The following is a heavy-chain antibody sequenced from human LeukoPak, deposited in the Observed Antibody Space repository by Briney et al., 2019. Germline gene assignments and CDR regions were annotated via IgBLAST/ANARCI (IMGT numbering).Heavy chain of an antibody. CDR3: ARGGRLGY. V-gene: IGHV3-48*03. Sequence: GGSLRLSCAGSGSTFSSYEMNWVRQAPGKGLEWVSKISSSGSAIYYADSVKGRFTISRDNAKSTLYLQMNSLRAEDTAVYYCARGGRLGYWGQGTLATV. J-gene: IGHJ4*02. CDR2: ISSSGSAI. CDR1: GSTFSSYE.